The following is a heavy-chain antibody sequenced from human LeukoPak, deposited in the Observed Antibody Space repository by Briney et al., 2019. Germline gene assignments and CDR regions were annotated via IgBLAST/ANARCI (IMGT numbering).Heavy chain of an antibody. V-gene: IGHV3-53*01. D-gene: IGHD2-2*01. Sequence: PGGSLRLSCAASGFTVSSNYMSWVRQAPGKGLEWVSVIYSGGSTYYADSVKGRFTISRDNAKNTLYLQMNSLRAEDTAVYYCARDWYHAIDYWGQGTLVTVSS. CDR1: GFTVSSNY. CDR3: ARDWYHAIDY. CDR2: IYSGGST. J-gene: IGHJ4*02.